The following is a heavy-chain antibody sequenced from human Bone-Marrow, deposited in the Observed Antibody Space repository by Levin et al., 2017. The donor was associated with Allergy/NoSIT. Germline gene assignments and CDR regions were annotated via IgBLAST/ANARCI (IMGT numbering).Heavy chain of an antibody. CDR2: IRYTGST. Sequence: SQTLSLTCSVSGGSIRSDDHYWSWVRQPPGKGLEWIGYIRYTGSTYYSPSLKRRIKISLDTSMSQFSLKMYSVTAADTAVYFCARAGWSYGFDVWGQGTTVTVSS. J-gene: IGHJ6*02. V-gene: IGHV4-30-4*01. D-gene: IGHD3-10*01. CDR1: GGSIRSDDHY. CDR3: ARAGWSYGFDV.